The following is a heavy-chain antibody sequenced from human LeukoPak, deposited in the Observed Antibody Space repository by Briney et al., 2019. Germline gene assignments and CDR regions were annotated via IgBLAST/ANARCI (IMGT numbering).Heavy chain of an antibody. D-gene: IGHD1-26*01. J-gene: IGHJ4*02. V-gene: IGHV3-74*01. Sequence: GGSLTLSCAASGFTFSGYWMHWVRQAPGKGLAWVSVIRSDGSITTYADSVKGRFTISRDTAKNTLYLQMNSLRAEDTAVYYCARDGRSGNFDKWGQETLLSVSS. CDR1: GFTFSGYW. CDR3: ARDGRSGNFDK. CDR2: IRSDGSIT.